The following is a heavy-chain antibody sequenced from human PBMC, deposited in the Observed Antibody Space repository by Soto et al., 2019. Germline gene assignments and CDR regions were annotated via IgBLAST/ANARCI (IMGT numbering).Heavy chain of an antibody. V-gene: IGHV4-4*02. CDR3: AREVNSSPARGPNWFDP. CDR2: TYHSGTT. Sequence: QVQLQESGPGLVQPSGTLSLTCAVSGDSINNSHWWSWVRQTSGKGLEWIGETYHSGTTNYNPSLKTRVTISIDKSKNQFSLKMNSVTAADTAVYYCAREVNSSPARGPNWFDPWGQGPLVTVSS. J-gene: IGHJ5*02. D-gene: IGHD6-13*01. CDR1: GDSINNSHW.